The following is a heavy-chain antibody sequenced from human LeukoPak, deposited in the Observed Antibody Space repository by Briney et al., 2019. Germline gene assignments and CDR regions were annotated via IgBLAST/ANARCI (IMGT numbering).Heavy chain of an antibody. CDR2: ISGSGGST. V-gene: IGHV3-23*01. J-gene: IGHJ6*02. Sequence: GGSLRLSCAASGFTFSSYAMSWVRQAPGKGLEWVSAISGSGGSTYYADSVKGRFTISRDNSKNTLYLQMNSLRAEDTAVYYCAKVTTGIFGVARHYGMDVWGQGTTATVSS. CDR1: GFTFSSYA. D-gene: IGHD3-3*01. CDR3: AKVTTGIFGVARHYGMDV.